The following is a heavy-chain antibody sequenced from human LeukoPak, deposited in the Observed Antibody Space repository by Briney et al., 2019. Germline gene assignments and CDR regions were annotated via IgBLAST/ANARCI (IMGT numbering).Heavy chain of an antibody. CDR3: AYGDYETHFDY. CDR2: IYTSGSA. J-gene: IGHJ4*02. Sequence: SETLSLTCTVSGGSISSYYWSWIRQPAGKGLEWIGRIYTSGSANYNPSLKSRVTMSVDTSKNQFSLKLSSVTAADTAVYYCAYGDYETHFDYWGQGTLVTVSS. D-gene: IGHD4-17*01. CDR1: GGSISSYY. V-gene: IGHV4-4*07.